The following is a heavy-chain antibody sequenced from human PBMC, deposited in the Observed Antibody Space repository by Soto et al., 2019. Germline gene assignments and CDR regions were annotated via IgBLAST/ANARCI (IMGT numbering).Heavy chain of an antibody. Sequence: FGTPSLTPTLSCCPIRSISHYWGLVRQPPRKGLGWIGYISYSGSTNYNPSLKSRVTISVDTSKSQFSLNLNSVTAADTAVYYCARSPRVPITMVRGVDHYFDYWGQGTLVTVSS. D-gene: IGHD3-10*01. CDR2: ISYSGST. J-gene: IGHJ4*02. CDR3: ARSPRVPITMVRGVDHYFDY. V-gene: IGHV4-61*05. CDR1: CCPIRSISHY.